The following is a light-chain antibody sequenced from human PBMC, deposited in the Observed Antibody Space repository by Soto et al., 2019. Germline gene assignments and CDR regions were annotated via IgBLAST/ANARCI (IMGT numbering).Light chain of an antibody. J-gene: IGKJ1*01. CDR1: QSVSNK. CDR3: QQRSNWPPWT. CDR2: GAS. V-gene: IGKV3-15*01. Sequence: EVVMTQSPATLSVSPGERATLSCRASQSVSNKLAWYQQKPGQVPRLLIYGASTRATGIPARFSGSGSGTDFTLTIRSLEPEDFAVYYCQQRSNWPPWTCGQGNKGDIK.